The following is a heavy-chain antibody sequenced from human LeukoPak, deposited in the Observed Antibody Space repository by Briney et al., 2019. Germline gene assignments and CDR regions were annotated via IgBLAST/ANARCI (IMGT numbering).Heavy chain of an antibody. CDR3: ATRYSSSWDLG. D-gene: IGHD6-13*01. Sequence: GGSLRLSCAASGFTVSSAYMSWVRQAPGKGLEWVSVIYSGGITHYADSVKGRFTISRDNSKNSVYLQMNSLRAEDTAVYCCATRYSSSWDLGWGQGTLVTVSS. CDR1: GFTVSSAY. J-gene: IGHJ4*02. V-gene: IGHV3-53*01. CDR2: IYSGGIT.